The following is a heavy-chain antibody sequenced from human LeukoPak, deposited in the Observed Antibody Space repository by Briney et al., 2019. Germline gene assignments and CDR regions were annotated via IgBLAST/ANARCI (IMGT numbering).Heavy chain of an antibody. CDR3: ATHQLLIDY. D-gene: IGHD2-2*01. CDR2: ISYDGSNK. J-gene: IGHJ4*02. Sequence: GRSLRLSCAASGFTFSSYAMHWVRQAPGKGLEWVAVISYDGSNKYYADSVKGRFTISRDNSKNTLYLQMNSLRAEDTAVCYYATHQLLIDYWGQGTLVTVSS. CDR1: GFTFSSYA. V-gene: IGHV3-30-3*01.